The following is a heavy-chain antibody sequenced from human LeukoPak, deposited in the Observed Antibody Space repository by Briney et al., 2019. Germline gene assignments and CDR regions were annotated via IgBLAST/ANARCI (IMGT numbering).Heavy chain of an antibody. J-gene: IGHJ5*02. CDR3: ARDLWFGESHNWFDP. CDR1: GGSISSGGYY. V-gene: IGHV4-30-2*01. CDR2: IYHSGST. Sequence: SQTLSLTCTVSGGSISSGGYYWSWIRQPPGKGLEWIGYIYHSGSTYYNPSLKSRVTISVDTSKNQFSLKLSSVTAADTAVYYCARDLWFGESHNWFDPWGQGTLVTVSS. D-gene: IGHD3-10*01.